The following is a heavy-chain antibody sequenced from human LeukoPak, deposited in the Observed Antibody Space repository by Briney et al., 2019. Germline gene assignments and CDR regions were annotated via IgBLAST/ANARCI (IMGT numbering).Heavy chain of an antibody. V-gene: IGHV3-53*01. CDR3: ARWSTMIVVVIEQNDAFDI. CDR1: GFTVSSNY. D-gene: IGHD3-22*01. CDR2: IYSGGST. Sequence: GGSLRLSCAASGFTVSSNYMSWVRQAPGKGLEWVSVIYSGGSTYYADSVKGRFTISRDNSKNTLYLQMNSLRAEDTAVYYCARWSTMIVVVIEQNDAFDIWGQGTMVTVSS. J-gene: IGHJ3*02.